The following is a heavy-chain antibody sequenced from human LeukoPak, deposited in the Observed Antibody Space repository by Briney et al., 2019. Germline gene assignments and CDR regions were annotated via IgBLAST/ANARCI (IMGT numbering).Heavy chain of an antibody. V-gene: IGHV4-39*07. CDR2: IYYSGST. J-gene: IGHJ3*02. CDR1: GGSISSSSYY. Sequence: SETLSLTCTVSGGSISSSSYYWGWIRQPPGKGLEWIGSIYYSGSTYYNPSLKSRVTISVDTSKNQFSLKLSSVTAADTAVYYCARAPGGYGSGSRGAFDIWGQGTMVTVSS. CDR3: ARAPGGYGSGSRGAFDI. D-gene: IGHD3-10*01.